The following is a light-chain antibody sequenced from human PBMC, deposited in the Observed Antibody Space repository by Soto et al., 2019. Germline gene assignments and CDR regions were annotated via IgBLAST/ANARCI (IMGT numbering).Light chain of an antibody. Sequence: QSVLTQPPSVSGAPGQRVTISCTGSSSNIGAGYDVHWYQQLPGTAPKLLIYGNSNRPSGVPDRFSGSKSGTSASLAITGLQGEDDADYYCQSYDSSLSGWVFGGGTKPTVL. J-gene: IGLJ3*02. CDR1: SSNIGAGYD. CDR2: GNS. CDR3: QSYDSSLSGWV. V-gene: IGLV1-40*01.